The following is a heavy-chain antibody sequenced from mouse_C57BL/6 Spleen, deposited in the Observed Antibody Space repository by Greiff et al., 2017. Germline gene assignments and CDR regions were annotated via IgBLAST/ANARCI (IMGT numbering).Heavy chain of an antibody. CDR3: ASSRNCLWRFAY. CDR2: INPYNGGT. CDR1: GYTFTDYY. D-gene: IGHD6-5*01. J-gene: IGHJ3*01. V-gene: IGHV1-19*01. Sequence: EVQLQQSGPVLVKPGASVKMSCKASGYTFTDYYMNWVKQSHGKSLEWIGVINPYNGGTSYNQKFKGKATLTVDKSSSTAYMELNSLTSEDYAFDYGASSRNCLWRFAYWGQGTLVTVSA.